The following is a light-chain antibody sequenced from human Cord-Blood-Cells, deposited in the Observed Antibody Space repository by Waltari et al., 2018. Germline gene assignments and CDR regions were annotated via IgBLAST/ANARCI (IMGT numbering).Light chain of an antibody. CDR2: GNS. Sequence: QSVLTQPPSVSGAPGQRVTISCTGSSSTIGAGYDVHWCQQLPGPAPKLLSYGNSNRPSGVPDRFAGSKSGTSASLAITGLQAEDEADYYCQSYDSSLSVVFGGGTKLTVL. V-gene: IGLV1-40*01. CDR3: QSYDSSLSVV. CDR1: SSTIGAGYD. J-gene: IGLJ2*01.